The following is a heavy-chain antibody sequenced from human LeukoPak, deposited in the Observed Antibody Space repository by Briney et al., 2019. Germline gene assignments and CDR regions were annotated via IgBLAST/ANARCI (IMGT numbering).Heavy chain of an antibody. CDR3: ARDDRGDAFDI. V-gene: IGHV1-2*06. J-gene: IGHJ3*02. D-gene: IGHD3-22*01. CDR2: INPNSGGT. CDR1: GYTFTSYY. Sequence: AXVKVSCKASGYTFTSYYMHWVRQAPGQGVEGMGRINPNSGGTNYAQKFQGRVTMTRDTSISTAYMELSRLRSDDTAVYYCARDDRGDAFDIWGQGTMVTVSS.